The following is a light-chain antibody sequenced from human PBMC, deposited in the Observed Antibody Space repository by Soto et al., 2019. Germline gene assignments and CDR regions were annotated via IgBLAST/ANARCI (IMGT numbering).Light chain of an antibody. Sequence: DIVLTQSPGTLSLSPGDRATLSCRASQSVSTSYLAWYQQKPGQAPRFLIYGASTRATGIPARFSGSGSGTEFTLTISGLQSEDFAVYYCHQYNNWPPWTFGPGTEADIK. CDR3: HQYNNWPPWT. CDR1: QSVSTSY. J-gene: IGKJ1*01. CDR2: GAS. V-gene: IGKV3-15*01.